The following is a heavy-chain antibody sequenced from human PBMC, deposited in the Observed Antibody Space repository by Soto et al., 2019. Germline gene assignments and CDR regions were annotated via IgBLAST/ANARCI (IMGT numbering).Heavy chain of an antibody. V-gene: IGHV3-33*01. CDR3: AREYAWGEAPLFDY. CDR2: IWYDGSNK. CDR1: GFTFSSYG. Sequence: QVQLVESGGGVVQPGRSLRLSCAASGFTFSSYGMHWVRQAPGKGLEWVAVIWYDGSNKYYADSVKGRFTISRDNSKNTLYLQMNSLRAEDTAVYYCAREYAWGEAPLFDYWGQGTLVTVSS. D-gene: IGHD3-10*01. J-gene: IGHJ4*02.